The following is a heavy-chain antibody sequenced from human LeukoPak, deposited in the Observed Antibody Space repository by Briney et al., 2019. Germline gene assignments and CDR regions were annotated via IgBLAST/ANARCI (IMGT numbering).Heavy chain of an antibody. V-gene: IGHV4-4*07. D-gene: IGHD2-2*01. CDR2: IYTSGST. J-gene: IGHJ6*02. Sequence: PSETLSLTCTVSGGSISSYYWSWIRQPAGKGLEWIGRIYTSGSTNYNPSFKSRVTMPVDTSKNQFSLKLSSVTAADTAVYYCARSYCSSTSCYYYYGMDVWGQGTTVTVSS. CDR1: GGSISSYY. CDR3: ARSYCSSTSCYYYYGMDV.